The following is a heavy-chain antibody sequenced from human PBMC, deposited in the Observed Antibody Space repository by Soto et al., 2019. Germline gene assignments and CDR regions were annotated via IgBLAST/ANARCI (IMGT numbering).Heavy chain of an antibody. Sequence: GASGKVSCKASGGTFSSYAISWVRQAPGQGLEWMGGIIPIFGTANYAQKFQGRVTITADESTSTAYMELSSLRSEDTAVYYCAREGVPAAIASTNWFDPWGQGTLVTVSS. CDR2: IIPIFGTA. CDR3: AREGVPAAIASTNWFDP. V-gene: IGHV1-69*13. D-gene: IGHD2-2*02. J-gene: IGHJ5*02. CDR1: GGTFSSYA.